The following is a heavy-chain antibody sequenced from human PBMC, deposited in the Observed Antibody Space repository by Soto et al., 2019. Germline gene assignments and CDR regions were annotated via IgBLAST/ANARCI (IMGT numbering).Heavy chain of an antibody. J-gene: IGHJ4*02. D-gene: IGHD3-10*01. CDR1: GFTFSSYG. CDR3: AKGGVSYYSPFDR. CDR2: ISGSSGTP. Sequence: VQLVESGGGVVQPGRSLRLSCAASGFTFSSYGMHWVRQAPGKGLEWVSGISGSSGTPYYASSVEGRFTISRDNSKNTLYLQMNSLRAEDTAVYYCAKGGVSYYSPFDRWGQGTLVTVSS. V-gene: IGHV3-23*04.